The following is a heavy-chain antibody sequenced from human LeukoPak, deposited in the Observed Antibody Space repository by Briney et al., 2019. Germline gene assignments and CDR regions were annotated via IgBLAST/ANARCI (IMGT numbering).Heavy chain of an antibody. J-gene: IGHJ4*02. CDR2: ISHSSSYI. CDR1: GFIFSTYE. D-gene: IGHD6-19*01. Sequence: GGSLRLSCAASGFIFSTYEMNWVRQAPGKGLEWVSSISHSSSYIYYADSVKGRFTISRDNAKNSLYLQMNSLRAEDTAVYYCTRGAGTGWRFDSWGQGTLLTVSS. V-gene: IGHV3-21*01. CDR3: TRGAGTGWRFDS.